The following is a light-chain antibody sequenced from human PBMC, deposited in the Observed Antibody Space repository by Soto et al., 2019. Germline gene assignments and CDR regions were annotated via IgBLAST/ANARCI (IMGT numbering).Light chain of an antibody. CDR3: SSYSSTSTPWV. CDR2: EVS. Sequence: QSVLTQPASVSGSPGQSITIFCSGTSSDVGAYKFVSWYRHHPGKAPQVMIYEVSNRPSGVSNRFSGSKSGNTASPTISGIQPEDEGDYYCSSYSSTSTPWVFGGGTKLTVL. J-gene: IGLJ3*02. CDR1: SSDVGAYKF. V-gene: IGLV2-14*01.